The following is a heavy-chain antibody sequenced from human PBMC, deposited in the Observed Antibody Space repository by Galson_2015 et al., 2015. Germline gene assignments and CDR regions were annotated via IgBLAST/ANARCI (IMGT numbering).Heavy chain of an antibody. D-gene: IGHD3-16*01. J-gene: IGHJ4*02. CDR3: AREGPPWCYVCY. CDR1: GDSVSSNIAA. V-gene: IGHV6-1*01. CDR2: TFYRPKWYN. Sequence: CAISGDSVSSNIAAWNWIRLSPSRGLEWLGRTFYRPKWYNDYAVSVRSRLPITADTSKNQVSLHLNSVTPGDSAVYYCAREGPPWCYVCYSGQGTLVAVSS.